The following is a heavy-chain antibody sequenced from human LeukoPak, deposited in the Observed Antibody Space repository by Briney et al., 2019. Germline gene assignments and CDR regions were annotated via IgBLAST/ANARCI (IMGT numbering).Heavy chain of an antibody. CDR2: IYYRGNT. V-gene: IGHV4-39*02. J-gene: IGHJ3*01. D-gene: IGHD6-6*01. CDR1: GVSISSSNYF. Sequence: SETLSLTCSVSGVSISSSNYFWGWIRQPPGMGLEWIASIYYRGNTYYNPSLKSRVTIYIDTSKNHFSLKVTSVTAADTAIYYCASLPKLVSSLKGFDVWGQGTMVTVSS. CDR3: ASLPKLVSSLKGFDV.